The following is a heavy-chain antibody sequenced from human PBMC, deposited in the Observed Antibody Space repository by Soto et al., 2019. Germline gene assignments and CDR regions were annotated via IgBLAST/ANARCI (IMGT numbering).Heavy chain of an antibody. V-gene: IGHV5-10-1*01. CDR2: IDPSDSYT. D-gene: IGHD2-2*01. CDR1: GYSLTSYW. J-gene: IGHJ5*02. CDR3: ARDAGIGGWFHP. Sequence: GESLKISCKGSGYSLTSYWITWVRQMPGKGLEWMGRIDPSDSYTNYSPSFQGHVTMSVDKSINTAYLQWSSLKASDTAIYYCARDAGIGGWFHPWGQGSLVTVSS.